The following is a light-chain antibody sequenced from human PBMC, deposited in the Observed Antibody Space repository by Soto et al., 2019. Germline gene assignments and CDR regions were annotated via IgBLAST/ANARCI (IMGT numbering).Light chain of an antibody. CDR3: QQYYGSPPT. CDR2: WAS. CDR1: HIILYSSDQKNY. J-gene: IGKJ1*01. V-gene: IGKV4-1*01. Sequence: DIVLTPSPDSLAVSLGDMATVKCESSHIILYSSDQKNYLSWYQQRPGQPPKLLFHWASTRESGVPDRFSGSGSGTHFTLTITSLQAEDVAVYYCQQYYGSPPTFGQGTKVDIK.